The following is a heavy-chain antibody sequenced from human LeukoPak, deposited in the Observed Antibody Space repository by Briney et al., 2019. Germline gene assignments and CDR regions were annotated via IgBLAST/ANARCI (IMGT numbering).Heavy chain of an antibody. D-gene: IGHD5-24*01. Sequence: SVKVSCKASGGTFSSYAISWVRQAPGQGLEWMGGIIPIFGTANYAQKFQGRVTITADESTSTAYMELSSLRSEDTAVYYCARERAHVEMATTSFDYWGQGTLVTVSS. CDR3: ARERAHVEMATTSFDY. CDR2: IIPIFGTA. V-gene: IGHV1-69*01. CDR1: GGTFSSYA. J-gene: IGHJ4*02.